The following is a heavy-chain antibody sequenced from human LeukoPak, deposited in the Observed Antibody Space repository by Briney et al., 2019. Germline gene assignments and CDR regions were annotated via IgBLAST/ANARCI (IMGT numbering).Heavy chain of an antibody. J-gene: IGHJ3*02. Sequence: GASVKVSCKVSGYTLTELSMHWVRQAPGKGLEWMGGFDPEDGETIYAQNFQGRVTMTRDTSTSTVYMELSSLRSEDTAIYYCARIRDGYNDAYDIWGQGTVVTVPS. CDR3: ARIRDGYNDAYDI. CDR1: GYTLTELS. CDR2: FDPEDGET. D-gene: IGHD5-24*01. V-gene: IGHV1-24*01.